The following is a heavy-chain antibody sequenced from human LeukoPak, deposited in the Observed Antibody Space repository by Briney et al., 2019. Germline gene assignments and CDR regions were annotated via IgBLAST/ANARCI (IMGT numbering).Heavy chain of an antibody. J-gene: IGHJ5*02. Sequence: SVKVSCKASGYTFTDYYMHWVRQAPGQGLEWMGGIIPIFGTANYAQKFQGRVTITADESTSTAYMELSSLRSEDTAVYYCARGDVDTAMVAYNWFDPWGRRTLVTVSS. CDR1: GYTFTDYY. CDR3: ARGDVDTAMVAYNWFDP. V-gene: IGHV1-69*13. CDR2: IIPIFGTA. D-gene: IGHD5-18*01.